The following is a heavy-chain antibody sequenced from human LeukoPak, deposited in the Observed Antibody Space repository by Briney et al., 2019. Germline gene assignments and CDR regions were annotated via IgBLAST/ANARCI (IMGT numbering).Heavy chain of an antibody. CDR2: ISSRGGTT. V-gene: IGHV3-23*01. CDR3: AKDPYGYNSYYFDY. Sequence: AGGSLRLSCAASGYPLSRYAMRCVREAPGKAREWVSAISSRGGTTYYADSVKGRFTISRDNYKNTLYLQMNSLRVEDTAVYYCAKDPYGYNSYYFDYWGQGTLGTVSS. J-gene: IGHJ4*02. D-gene: IGHD5-24*01. CDR1: GYPLSRYA.